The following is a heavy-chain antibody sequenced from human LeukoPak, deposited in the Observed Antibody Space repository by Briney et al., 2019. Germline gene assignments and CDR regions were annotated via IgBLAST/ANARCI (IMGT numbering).Heavy chain of an antibody. CDR3: ARQKAYYYDSSGYYYHYYYMDV. Sequence: SETLSLTCAVSGGSISSSNWWSWVRQPPGKGLEWIGEIYHSGSTNYNPSLKSRVTISVDKSKNQFSLKLSSVTAADTAVYYCARQKAYYYDSSGYYYHYYYMDVWGKGTTVTISS. CDR1: GGSISSSNW. J-gene: IGHJ6*03. CDR2: IYHSGST. D-gene: IGHD3-22*01. V-gene: IGHV4-4*02.